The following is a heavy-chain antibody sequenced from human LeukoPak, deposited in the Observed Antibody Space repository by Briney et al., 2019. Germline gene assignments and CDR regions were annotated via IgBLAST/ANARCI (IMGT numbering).Heavy chain of an antibody. D-gene: IGHD6-6*01. J-gene: IGHJ4*02. Sequence: GGSLRLSCVASGFTFSSYGMSWVRQAPGKGLEWVSAITDSGGDRYYSDPVKGRFTISRDNSKNMLYLQMNSLRAEDKAIYYCAKRVEYSSSSGGYFDCWGQGTLVTVSS. CDR3: AKRVEYSSSSGGYFDC. CDR1: GFTFSSYG. V-gene: IGHV3-23*01. CDR2: ITDSGGDR.